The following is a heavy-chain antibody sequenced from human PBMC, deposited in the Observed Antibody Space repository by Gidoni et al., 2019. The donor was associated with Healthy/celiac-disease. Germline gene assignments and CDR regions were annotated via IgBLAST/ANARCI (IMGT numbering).Heavy chain of an antibody. J-gene: IGHJ5*02. CDR1: GGTFSSYA. V-gene: IGHV1-69*17. CDR2: IIPIFGIA. Sequence: QVQLVQSGAEVKKPGSSVKVSCKASGGTFSSYAISWVRQAPGQGLEWMGGIIPIFGIANYAQKFQGRVTITADKSTSTAYMELSSLRSEDTAVYYCARGYCSGGSCYRGLFHWFDPWGQGTLVTVSS. D-gene: IGHD2-15*01. CDR3: ARGYCSGGSCYRGLFHWFDP.